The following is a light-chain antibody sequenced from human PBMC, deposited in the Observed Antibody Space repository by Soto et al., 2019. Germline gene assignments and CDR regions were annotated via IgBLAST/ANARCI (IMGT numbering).Light chain of an antibody. Sequence: DIQMTQSPSTLSGSVGDRFTITCRASQTISSWLAWYQQKPGKAPKLLIYKASTLKSGVPSRFSGSGSGTEITLTISSLQPDDFATYYCQQYNSYPWTFGQGTKV. CDR3: QQYNSYPWT. J-gene: IGKJ1*01. CDR2: KAS. V-gene: IGKV1-5*03. CDR1: QTISSW.